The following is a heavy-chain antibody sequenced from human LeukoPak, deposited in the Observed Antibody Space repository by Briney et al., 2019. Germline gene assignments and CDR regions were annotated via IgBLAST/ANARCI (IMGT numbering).Heavy chain of an antibody. D-gene: IGHD4-17*01. CDR3: VRDFSTVTTAYLHH. V-gene: IGHV3-21*04. Sequence: KPGGSLRLSCAASGFTFSSYSMNWVRQAPGKGLEWVSSISSSSRHIYYADSVKGRFTIFRDDAKNSLFLQMDSLRVKDTAMYYCVRDFSTVTTAYLHHWGPGTLLTVSS. CDR2: ISSSSRHI. CDR1: GFTFSSYS. J-gene: IGHJ1*01.